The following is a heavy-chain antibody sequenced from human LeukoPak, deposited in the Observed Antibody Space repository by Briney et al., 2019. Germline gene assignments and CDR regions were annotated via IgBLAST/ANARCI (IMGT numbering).Heavy chain of an antibody. V-gene: IGHV4-4*07. J-gene: IGHJ4*02. Sequence: KTSETLSLTCTVSGGSISSYYWSWIRQPAGKGLEWIGRIYTSGSTNYNRSRKARVTMSVDTSKNQFSLKLSSVTAADTAVYYCARPYCSGGSCYEGGYWGQGTLVTVSS. D-gene: IGHD2-15*01. CDR2: IYTSGST. CDR3: ARPYCSGGSCYEGGY. CDR1: GGSISSYY.